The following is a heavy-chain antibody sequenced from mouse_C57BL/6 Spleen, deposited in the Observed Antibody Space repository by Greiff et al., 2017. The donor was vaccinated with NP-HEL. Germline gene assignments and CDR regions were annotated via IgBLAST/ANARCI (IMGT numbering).Heavy chain of an antibody. CDR1: GFTFSSYA. D-gene: IGHD2-2*01. Sequence: EVKLVESGGGLVKPGGSLKLSCAASGFTFSSYAMSWVRQTPEKRLEWVATISDGGSYTYYPDNVKGRFTISRDNAKNNLYLQMSHLKSEDTAMYYCARDGPMVTDYFDYWGQGTTLTVSS. CDR3: ARDGPMVTDYFDY. J-gene: IGHJ2*01. CDR2: ISDGGSYT. V-gene: IGHV5-4*01.